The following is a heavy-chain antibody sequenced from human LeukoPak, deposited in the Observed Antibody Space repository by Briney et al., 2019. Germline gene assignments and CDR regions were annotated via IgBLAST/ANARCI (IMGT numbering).Heavy chain of an antibody. D-gene: IGHD2-15*01. J-gene: IGHJ4*02. CDR1: GYSFTNYW. CDR3: ARREGGYYFDY. CDR2: IFPGDSKI. V-gene: IGHV5-51*01. Sequence: GESLKISCKGSGYSFTNYWIGWVRQMPGKGLEYMGIIFPGDSKIRYSPSFQGQVTISADKSISTAYLQWSSLKASDTAMYYCARREGGYYFDYWGQGTLVTVSS.